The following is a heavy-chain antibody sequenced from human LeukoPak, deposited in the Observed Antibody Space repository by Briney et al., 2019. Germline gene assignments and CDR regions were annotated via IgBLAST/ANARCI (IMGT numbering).Heavy chain of an antibody. J-gene: IGHJ4*02. V-gene: IGHV3-21*04. Sequence: GGSLRLSCAASGFTFSSYSMNWVRQAPGKGLEWVSSISSSSSYIYYADSVKGRFTISRDNSKNTVYLQMNSLRAEDTAVYFCARGGPGVFAYWGQGTLVTVSS. CDR1: GFTFSSYS. D-gene: IGHD3-10*01. CDR3: ARGGPGVFAY. CDR2: ISSSSSYI.